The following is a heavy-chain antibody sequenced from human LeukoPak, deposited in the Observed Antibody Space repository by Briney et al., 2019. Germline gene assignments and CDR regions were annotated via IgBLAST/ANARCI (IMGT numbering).Heavy chain of an antibody. CDR3: ARRAADDAFDL. CDR1: GGFINSHY. CDR2: IYYIGST. Sequence: SETLSLTCTVSGGFINSHYWSWIRQPPGKGLEWIGYIYYIGSTNYNPSLMSRVAISLDRIKNQFSLKLTSVTAADTAVYYCARRAADDAFDLWGQGTLVTVSS. V-gene: IGHV4-59*11. J-gene: IGHJ3*01.